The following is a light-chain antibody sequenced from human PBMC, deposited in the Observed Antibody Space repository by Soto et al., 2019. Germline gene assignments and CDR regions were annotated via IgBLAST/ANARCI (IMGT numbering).Light chain of an antibody. J-gene: IGKJ1*01. V-gene: IGKV4-1*01. Sequence: DFVMTQSPDSLAVSLGERATINCKSSQSVLYSPNNKNYLAWYQQKQGQPPKLLIYWASTRESGVPDRFSGSGSGTDFTLTISSLQAEDVAVYYCQQYYSIPPTFGQGTKVEIK. CDR1: QSVLYSPNNKNY. CDR3: QQYYSIPPT. CDR2: WAS.